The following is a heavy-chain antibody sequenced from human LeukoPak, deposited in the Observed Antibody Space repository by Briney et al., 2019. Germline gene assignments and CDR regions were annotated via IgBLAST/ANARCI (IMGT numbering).Heavy chain of an antibody. V-gene: IGHV3-30-3*01. CDR2: ISYDGSNK. CDR3: ARDRAAATYYYGMDV. Sequence: GGSLRLSCAASGFPFSSYAMHWVRQAPGKGLEWVAVISYDGSNKYYADSVKGRFTISRDNSKNTLYLQMNSLRAEDTAVYYCARDRAAATYYYGMDVWGQGTTVTVSS. CDR1: GFPFSSYA. J-gene: IGHJ6*02. D-gene: IGHD6-13*01.